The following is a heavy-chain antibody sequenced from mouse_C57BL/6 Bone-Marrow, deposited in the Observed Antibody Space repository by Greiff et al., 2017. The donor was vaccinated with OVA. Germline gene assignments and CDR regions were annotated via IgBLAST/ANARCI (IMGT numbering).Heavy chain of an antibody. CDR2: SRNKANDYTT. D-gene: IGHD4-1*01. J-gene: IGHJ2*01. Sequence: EVQGVESGGGLVQSGRSLRLSCATSGFTFSDFYMEWVRQAPGKGLEWIAASRNKANDYTTEYSASVKGRFIVSRDTSQSILYLQMNALRAEDTAIYYCARDAGWDGFDYWGQGTTLTVSS. CDR1: GFTFSDFY. CDR3: ARDAGWDGFDY. V-gene: IGHV7-1*01.